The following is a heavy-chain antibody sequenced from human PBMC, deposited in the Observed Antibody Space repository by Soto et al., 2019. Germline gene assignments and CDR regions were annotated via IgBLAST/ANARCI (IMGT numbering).Heavy chain of an antibody. D-gene: IGHD2-15*01. CDR2: IYPGDSDT. V-gene: IGHV5-51*01. CDR1: GYSFTSYW. CDR3: AGCSGGSCYPNGAFDI. J-gene: IGHJ3*02. Sequence: GESLKISCKGSGYSFTSYWIGWVRQMPGKGLEWMGIIYPGDSDTRYSPSFQGQVTISADKSISTAYLQWSSLKASDTAMYYCAGCSGGSCYPNGAFDIWGQGTMLTVSS.